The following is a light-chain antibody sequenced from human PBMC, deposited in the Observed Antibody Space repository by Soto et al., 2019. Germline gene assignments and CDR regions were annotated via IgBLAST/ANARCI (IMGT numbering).Light chain of an antibody. V-gene: IGKV3-11*01. Sequence: IVLTQSPATLSLSTGERATLSCRASQFLSSYLAWYQQKPGQPPRLLIYDTSNRAAGISARFGGSGSGTDFTLTINSLEPEDFAVYYCQQRNVWPPITFGQGTRLEIK. J-gene: IGKJ5*01. CDR3: QQRNVWPPIT. CDR2: DTS. CDR1: QFLSSY.